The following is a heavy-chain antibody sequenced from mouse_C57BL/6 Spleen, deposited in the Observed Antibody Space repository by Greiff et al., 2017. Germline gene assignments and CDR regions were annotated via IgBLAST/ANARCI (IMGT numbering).Heavy chain of an antibody. J-gene: IGHJ3*01. CDR3: AGGSQSPWFAY. CDR2: ISSGGSYT. V-gene: IGHV5-6*01. D-gene: IGHD1-1*01. Sequence: EVHLVESGGDLVKPGGSLKLSCAASGFTFSSYGMSWVRQTPDKRLEWVATISSGGSYTYYPDTVKGRFTISRDNAKNTLFLQMTSLRSEDTAMYYCAGGSQSPWFAYWGQGTLVTVSA. CDR1: GFTFSSYG.